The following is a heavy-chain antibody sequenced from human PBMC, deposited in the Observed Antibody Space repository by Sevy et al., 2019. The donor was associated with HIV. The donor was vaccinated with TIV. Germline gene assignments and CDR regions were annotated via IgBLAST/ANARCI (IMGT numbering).Heavy chain of an antibody. J-gene: IGHJ6*02. CDR3: ARVGGYCSSTSCYEYYYYGMDV. CDR2: IKQDGSEK. CDR1: GFTFSRYS. Sequence: GGSLRLSCPASGFTFSRYSMSWVRQAPGKGLEWVANIKQDGSEKYYVDSVKGRFTISRDNAKNSLYLQMNSLRAEDTAVYYCARVGGYCSSTSCYEYYYYGMDVWGQGTTVTVSS. D-gene: IGHD2-2*01. V-gene: IGHV3-7*01.